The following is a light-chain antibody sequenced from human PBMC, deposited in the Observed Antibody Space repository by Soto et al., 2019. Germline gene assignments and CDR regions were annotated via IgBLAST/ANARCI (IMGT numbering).Light chain of an antibody. CDR2: KAY. CDR1: QRISSW. V-gene: IGKV1-5*03. J-gene: IGKJ2*01. Sequence: DIQMTQSPSTLSASVGDRVTITCRASQRISSWLAWYQQKPGKAPKLLIYKAYSLESGVPSRFSGSGSGTEFSLTISSLQPDNFATYYCQQYNTFYTFGQGTSLEIK. CDR3: QQYNTFYT.